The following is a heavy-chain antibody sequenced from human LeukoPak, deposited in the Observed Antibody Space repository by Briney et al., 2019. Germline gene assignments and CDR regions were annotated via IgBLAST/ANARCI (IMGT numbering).Heavy chain of an antibody. D-gene: IGHD6-6*01. CDR1: GFTLSSYG. CDR3: AKVAEPLVRGLDY. V-gene: IGHV3-30*02. Sequence: PGGSLRLSCAASGFTLSSYGMHWVRQAPGKGLEWVAFIRYDGSNKYYADSVKGRFTISRDNSKNTLYLQMNSLRAEDTAVYYCAKVAEPLVRGLDYWGQGTLVTVSS. CDR2: IRYDGSNK. J-gene: IGHJ4*02.